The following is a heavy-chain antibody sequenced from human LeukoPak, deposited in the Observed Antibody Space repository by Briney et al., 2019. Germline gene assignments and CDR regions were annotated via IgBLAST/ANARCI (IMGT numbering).Heavy chain of an antibody. Sequence: PGGSLRLSCAASGFSFSSYEMNWVRQAPGKGLEWVSYISSSGSTIYYADSVKGRFTISRDNAKNSLYLQMNSLRADDTAVYYCASGDGYTTFGPEAYWGQGTLVTVSS. V-gene: IGHV3-48*03. CDR3: ASGDGYTTFGPEAY. J-gene: IGHJ4*02. CDR2: ISSSGSTI. CDR1: GFSFSSYE. D-gene: IGHD5-24*01.